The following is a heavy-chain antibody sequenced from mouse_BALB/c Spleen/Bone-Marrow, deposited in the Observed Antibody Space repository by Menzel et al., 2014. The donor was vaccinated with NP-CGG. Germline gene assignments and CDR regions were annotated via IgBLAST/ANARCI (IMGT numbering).Heavy chain of an antibody. CDR2: INPESSTI. V-gene: IGHV4-1*02. Sequence: EVQLVESGGGLVQPGGSLKLSCTASGFDLSRYWMSWVRQAPGKGLQWIGEINPESSTINYTPSLKDKFIISRDNAKNTLYLQMSKVRSEDTALYYCTRLTYYGLTDYWGQGTTLTVSS. J-gene: IGHJ2*01. D-gene: IGHD1-2*01. CDR3: TRLTYYGLTDY. CDR1: GFDLSRYW.